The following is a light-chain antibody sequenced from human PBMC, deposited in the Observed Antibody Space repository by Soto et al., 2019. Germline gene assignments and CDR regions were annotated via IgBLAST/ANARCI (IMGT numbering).Light chain of an antibody. Sequence: DIVLTQSPLSLHVNPGEPVFISCTSSQSLLHTNGQNFLDWYLQKPGQAPQLLIYLASNRASGVPDRFSGSGSGRQFTLKISRVEAEDVGVYFCMQGLETPPVTFGQGTRLEI. V-gene: IGKV2-28*01. CDR2: LAS. CDR1: QSLLHTNGQNF. J-gene: IGKJ5*01. CDR3: MQGLETPPVT.